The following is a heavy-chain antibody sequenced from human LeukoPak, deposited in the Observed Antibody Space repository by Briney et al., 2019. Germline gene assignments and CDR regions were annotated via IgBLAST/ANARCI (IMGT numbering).Heavy chain of an antibody. CDR1: GFTVPDNY. V-gene: IGHV3-53*05. CDR2: IYGGGDT. CDR3: AKVDCSGGSCYSTAFDY. J-gene: IGHJ4*02. D-gene: IGHD2-15*01. Sequence: PGGSLRLSCAASGFTVPDNYMNWVRQSSGKGLEWVSVIYGGGDTNYADSVKGRFIISRDTSKNTLYLQMNSLRAEDTAVYYCAKVDCSGGSCYSTAFDYWGQGTLVTVSS.